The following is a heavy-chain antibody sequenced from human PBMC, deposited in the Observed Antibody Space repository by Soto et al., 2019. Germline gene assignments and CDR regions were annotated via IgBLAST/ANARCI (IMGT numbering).Heavy chain of an antibody. V-gene: IGHV3-7*04. Sequence: EVHLVESGGGLVQTGGSLRLSCAISESTVRRDWMNWVRQAPGKGLEWVAHTNQDGSEKYYVDSVKGRFTITRDNAKNTLYLQMNSLRVGDPAMYYCSGGVGDAFWGQGTLVTVSS. J-gene: IGHJ4*02. CDR3: SGGVGDAF. CDR1: ESTVRRDW. CDR2: TNQDGSEK. D-gene: IGHD1-26*01.